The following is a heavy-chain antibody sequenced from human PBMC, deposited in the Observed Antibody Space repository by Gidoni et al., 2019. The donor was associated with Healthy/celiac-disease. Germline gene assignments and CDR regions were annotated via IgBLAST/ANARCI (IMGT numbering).Heavy chain of an antibody. Sequence: QVQLVESGGGVVQPGRSLRLSCAASGFTFSSYGMHWVRQAPGKGLEWVAVISYDGSNKYYADSVKGRFTISRDNSKNTLYLQMNSLRAEDTAVYYCARAIAAAGKGDYWGQGTLVTVSS. D-gene: IGHD6-13*01. J-gene: IGHJ4*02. V-gene: IGHV3-30*03. CDR1: GFTFSSYG. CDR3: ARAIAAAGKGDY. CDR2: ISYDGSNK.